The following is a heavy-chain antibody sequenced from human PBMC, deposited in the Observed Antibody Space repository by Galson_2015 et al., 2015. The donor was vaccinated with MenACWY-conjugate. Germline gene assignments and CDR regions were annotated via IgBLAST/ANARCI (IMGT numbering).Heavy chain of an antibody. Sequence: SLRLSCAASEFTVSSNYMIWVRLVPGKGLEWVSVIFRGGNTYYADFVKGRFSLSRDDAENTVHLQMNNLRDDDTAVYCCASPMTSRTGWYAFDVWGQGTTVIVFS. CDR3: ASPMTSRTGWYAFDV. CDR2: IFRGGNT. J-gene: IGHJ6*02. CDR1: EFTVSSNY. D-gene: IGHD6-19*01. V-gene: IGHV3-53*01.